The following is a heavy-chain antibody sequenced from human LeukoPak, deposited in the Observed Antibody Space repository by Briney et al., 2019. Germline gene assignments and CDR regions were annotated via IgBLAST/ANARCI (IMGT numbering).Heavy chain of an antibody. D-gene: IGHD3-22*01. CDR3: ARAPSEIGGYYPEYFRH. Sequence: PGGPLRLSCAASGFTFSTYWMHWVRQAPGKGLVWVSRIKSDGSTNYADSVKGRFTISRDNAKNTVSLQMNSLRAEDTGVYYCARAPSEIGGYYPEYFRHWGQGTLVTVPS. CDR1: GFTFSTYW. CDR2: IKSDGST. V-gene: IGHV3-74*01. J-gene: IGHJ1*01.